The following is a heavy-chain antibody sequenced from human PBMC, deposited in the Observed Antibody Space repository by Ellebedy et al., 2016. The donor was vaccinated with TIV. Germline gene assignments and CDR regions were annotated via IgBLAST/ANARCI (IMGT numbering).Heavy chain of an antibody. D-gene: IGHD3-10*01. Sequence: GESLKISCAASGFTVSSNSMNLVRQAPGKGLEWVSVIYSGGGTSYADSVKGRFTIFRDTSKNTLFLQMNSLRAEDTAVYYCARKHLYGLDWGQGTLVTVSS. J-gene: IGHJ4*02. CDR2: IYSGGGT. CDR3: ARKHLYGLD. CDR1: GFTVSSNS. V-gene: IGHV3-66*01.